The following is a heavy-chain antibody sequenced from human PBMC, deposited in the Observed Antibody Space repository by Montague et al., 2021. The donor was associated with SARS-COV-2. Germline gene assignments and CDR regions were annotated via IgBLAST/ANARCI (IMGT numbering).Heavy chain of an antibody. CDR2: INGGGSST. D-gene: IGHD5-18*01. V-gene: IGHV3-74*01. CDR3: TKGGYNDGRASVDAFDI. Sequence: SLRLSCAASGFTFSSYAMHWVRQAPGKGLEWVSRINGGGSSTYYADSVKGRFTISRDNARNTLYLQMNSLRAEDTAVYYCTKGGYNDGRASVDAFDIWGQGTMVTVSS. J-gene: IGHJ3*02. CDR1: GFTFSSYA.